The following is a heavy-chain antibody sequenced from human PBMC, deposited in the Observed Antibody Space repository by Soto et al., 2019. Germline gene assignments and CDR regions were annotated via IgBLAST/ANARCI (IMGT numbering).Heavy chain of an antibody. Sequence: PGGSLRLSCAASGFTFSSYEMNWVRQAPGKGLEWVSYISSSGSTIYYADSVKGRFTISRDNAKNSLYLQMNSLRAEDTAVYYCAVWELLWFEDPGDGMDVWGQGTTVTVSS. D-gene: IGHD3-10*01. CDR1: GFTFSSYE. J-gene: IGHJ6*02. CDR2: ISSSGSTI. V-gene: IGHV3-48*03. CDR3: AVWELLWFEDPGDGMDV.